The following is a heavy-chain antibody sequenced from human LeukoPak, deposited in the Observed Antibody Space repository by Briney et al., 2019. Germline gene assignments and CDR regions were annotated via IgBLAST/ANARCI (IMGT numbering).Heavy chain of an antibody. J-gene: IGHJ5*02. CDR3: ARVKSPRDYSNYGIANWFDP. V-gene: IGHV4-59*01. D-gene: IGHD4-11*01. CDR1: GGSTSSYY. CDR2: IYYSGST. Sequence: SETLSLTCTVSGGSTSSYYWSWIRQPPGKGLEWIGYIYYSGSTNYNPSLKSRVTISVDTSKNQFSLKLSPVTAADTAVYYCARVKSPRDYSNYGIANWFDPWGQGTLVTVSS.